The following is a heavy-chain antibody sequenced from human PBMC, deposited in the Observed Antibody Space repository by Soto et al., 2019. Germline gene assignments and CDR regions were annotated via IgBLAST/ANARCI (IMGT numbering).Heavy chain of an antibody. CDR2: ISSNGGAT. CDR1: GFTFSSYA. Sequence: PGGSLRLSCSASGFTFSSYAMHWVRQAPGKGLEYVSAISSNGGATYYADSVKGRFTISRDNSKNTLYLQMSSLRAEDTAVYYCVKPRETLTGYNWFDPWGQGTLVTVSS. D-gene: IGHD7-27*01. J-gene: IGHJ5*02. CDR3: VKPRETLTGYNWFDP. V-gene: IGHV3-64D*06.